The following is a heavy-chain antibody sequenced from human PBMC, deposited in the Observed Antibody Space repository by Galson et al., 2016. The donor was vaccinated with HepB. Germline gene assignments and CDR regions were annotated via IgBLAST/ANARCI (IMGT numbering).Heavy chain of an antibody. CDR2: ISRSSTCT. D-gene: IGHD3-3*01. CDR3: ARDHYDFWSAYIASLGGFIDY. J-gene: IGHJ4*02. Sequence: SLRLSCAASGFTFSNYTMTWVRQAPGKGLESVSSISRSSTCTYYADSVKGRFTISRDNAKNSLYLQMNSLGAEDTAVYYCARDHYDFWSAYIASLGGFIDYWGQGTLVTVSS. V-gene: IGHV3-21*01. CDR1: GFTFSNYT.